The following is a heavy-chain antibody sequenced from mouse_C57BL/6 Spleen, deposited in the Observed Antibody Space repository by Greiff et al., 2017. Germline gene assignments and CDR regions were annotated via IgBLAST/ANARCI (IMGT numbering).Heavy chain of an antibody. V-gene: IGHV1-55*01. D-gene: IGHD1-1*01. CDR1: GYTFTSYW. J-gene: IGHJ4*01. CDR2: IYPGSGST. CDR3: ARGITTVYAMDY. Sequence: QVQLQQPGAELVKPGASVKMSCKASGYTFTSYWITWVKQRPGQGLGWIGDIYPGSGSTNYNEKFKSKATLTVDTSSSTAYMQLSSLTSEDSAVYYCARGITTVYAMDYWGQGTSVTVSS.